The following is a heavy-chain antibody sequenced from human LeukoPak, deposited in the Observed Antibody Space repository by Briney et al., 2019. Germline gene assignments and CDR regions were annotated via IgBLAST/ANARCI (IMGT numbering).Heavy chain of an antibody. CDR3: ARGHTAMVTFDY. J-gene: IGHJ4*02. CDR2: INPNSGGT. V-gene: IGHV1-2*06. D-gene: IGHD5-18*01. Sequence: ASVKVSCKASGYTFTGYYMHWVRQAPGQGLEWMGRINPNSGGTNYAQKFQGRVTMTRDTSISTAYMELSRLRSDDTAVYYCARGHTAMVTFDYWRQGTLVTVSS. CDR1: GYTFTGYY.